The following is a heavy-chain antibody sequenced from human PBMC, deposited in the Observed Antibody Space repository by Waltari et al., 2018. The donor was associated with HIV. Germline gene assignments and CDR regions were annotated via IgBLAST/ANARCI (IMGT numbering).Heavy chain of an antibody. CDR3: ARRRDYDNSGHYYYFDY. Sequence: QVQLQESGPGLVQPSQTLSLTCTVSGASISSGGYYWSWIRQHPGKGLAWIGYIYYSGSTYYDPSLKSRVTISVDTSKNQFSLKMTSVTAADTAVYYCARRRDYDNSGHYYYFDYWGQGALVTVSS. V-gene: IGHV4-31*03. D-gene: IGHD3-22*01. J-gene: IGHJ4*02. CDR2: IYYSGST. CDR1: GASISSGGYY.